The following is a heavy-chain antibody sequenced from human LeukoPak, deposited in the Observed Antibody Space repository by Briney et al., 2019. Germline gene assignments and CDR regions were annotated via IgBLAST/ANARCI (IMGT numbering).Heavy chain of an antibody. D-gene: IGHD6-13*01. CDR1: GGAFSGYY. Sequence: SETLSITCAVYGGAFSGYYWSWIRQPPGKRLEWIGEINHSGSTNYNPSLKSRVTISVDTSKNQFSLKLSSVTAADTAVYYCASSDSSSWYVRVVYYVYWGQGTLVTVSS. CDR3: ASSDSSSWYVRVVYYVY. V-gene: IGHV4-34*01. J-gene: IGHJ4*02. CDR2: INHSGST.